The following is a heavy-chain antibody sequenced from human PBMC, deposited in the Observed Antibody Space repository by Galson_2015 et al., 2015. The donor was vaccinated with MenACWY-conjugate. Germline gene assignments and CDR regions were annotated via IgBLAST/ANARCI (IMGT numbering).Heavy chain of an antibody. CDR3: TRVGGYDRPGGDY. J-gene: IGHJ4*02. CDR1: GFTFSSYW. Sequence: SLRLSCAASGFTFSSYWMHWVRQAPGKGLAWVSRINSDGSIGTYADSVKGRFTISRDNAKNTLYLQMDSLRADDTAVYYRTRVGGYDRPGGDYWGQGTLVTVSS. D-gene: IGHD5-12*01. V-gene: IGHV3-74*01. CDR2: INSDGSIG.